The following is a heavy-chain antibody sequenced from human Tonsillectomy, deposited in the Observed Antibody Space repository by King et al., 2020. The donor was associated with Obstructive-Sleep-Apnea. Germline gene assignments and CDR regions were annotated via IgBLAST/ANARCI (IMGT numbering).Heavy chain of an antibody. CDR1: GFTFSNYW. J-gene: IGHJ4*02. Sequence: VQLVESGGGLVQPGGSLRLSCTVSGFTFSNYWMTWVRQAPGKGLEWVANIKQDGGEKYYVDSVKGRFTISRDNAKNSLYLQMNSLRAEDTAVYYCARDRPRDDYGDPHEVYWGQGTLVTVSS. V-gene: IGHV3-7*01. CDR3: ARDRPRDDYGDPHEVY. CDR2: IKQDGGEK. D-gene: IGHD4-17*01.